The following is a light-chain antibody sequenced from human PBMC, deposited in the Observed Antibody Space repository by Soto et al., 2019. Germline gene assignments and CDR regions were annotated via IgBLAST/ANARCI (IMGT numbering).Light chain of an antibody. CDR3: QQFSSYPLT. CDR1: QTVRNNY. Sequence: EFELTQSPGTLSLSPGERATLSCRASQTVRNNYLAWYQQKPGKAPRLLIYDASSRATGIPDRFSGGGSGTDFTLTISRLEPEDFAVYYCQQFSSYPLTFGGGTKVDIK. J-gene: IGKJ4*01. V-gene: IGKV3-20*01. CDR2: DAS.